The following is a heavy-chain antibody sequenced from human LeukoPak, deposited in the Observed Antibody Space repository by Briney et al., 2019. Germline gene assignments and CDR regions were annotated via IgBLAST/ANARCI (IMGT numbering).Heavy chain of an antibody. V-gene: IGHV3-30*04. Sequence: PGRSLRLSCAASGFTFSSYAMHWVRQAPGKGLEWVAVISYDGSNKYYADSVKGRFTISRDNSKNTLYLQMYSLRAEDTAVYYCALVVPAAAPFYYWGQGTLVTVSS. CDR1: GFTFSSYA. CDR3: ALVVPAAAPFYY. J-gene: IGHJ4*02. CDR2: ISYDGSNK. D-gene: IGHD2-2*01.